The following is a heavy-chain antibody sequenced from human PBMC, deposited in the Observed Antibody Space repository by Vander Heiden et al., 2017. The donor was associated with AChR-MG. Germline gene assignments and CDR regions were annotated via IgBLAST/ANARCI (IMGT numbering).Heavy chain of an antibody. D-gene: IGHD2-2*02. V-gene: IGHV4-4*07. CDR3: ASTALYRSVYYYGMDV. CDR2: IYTSGST. CDR1: GGSISSYY. Sequence: QVQLQESGPGLVKPSETLSLTCTVSGGSISSYYWSWIRQPAGKGLEWIGRIYTSGSTNYNPSLKSRVTMSVDTSKNQFSLKLSSVTAADTAVYYCASTALYRSVYYYGMDVWGQGTTVTVSS. J-gene: IGHJ6*02.